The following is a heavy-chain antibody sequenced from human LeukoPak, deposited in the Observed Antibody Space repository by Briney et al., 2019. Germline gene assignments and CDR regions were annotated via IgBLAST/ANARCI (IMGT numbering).Heavy chain of an antibody. D-gene: IGHD2-2*01. Sequence: GGSLRLSCAASGFTFDDYGMSWVRHAPGKGLEWVSGINWNGDNTVYADSVKGRFTISRDNAKNSLYLQMNSLRAEDTALYHCARGAVDKYCSGTSCYVGEDYYYYYMDVWGKGTTVTVSS. CDR3: ARGAVDKYCSGTSCYVGEDYYYYYMDV. CDR1: GFTFDDYG. J-gene: IGHJ6*03. CDR2: INWNGDNT. V-gene: IGHV3-20*01.